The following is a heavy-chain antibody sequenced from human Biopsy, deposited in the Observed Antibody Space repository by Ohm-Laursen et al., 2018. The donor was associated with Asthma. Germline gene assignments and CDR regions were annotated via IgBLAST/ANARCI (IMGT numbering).Heavy chain of an antibody. CDR3: ARWGSFGFDY. D-gene: IGHD7-27*01. V-gene: IGHV4-31*03. J-gene: IGHJ4*02. CDR1: GRPISSGGYY. Sequence: TLSLTCTVSGRPISSGGYYWSWIRQHPGKGLEWIGYIYYSGSTYYNPSLKSRVTISVDTSKNQFSLNLSSVTAADTAVYYCARWGSFGFDYWGQGTVVTVSS. CDR2: IYYSGST.